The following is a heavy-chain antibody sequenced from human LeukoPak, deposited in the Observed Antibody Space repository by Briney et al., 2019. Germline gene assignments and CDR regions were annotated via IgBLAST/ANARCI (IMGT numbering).Heavy chain of an antibody. CDR2: IYYSGST. CDR3: ARDRRGAMVESASYYYYGMDV. J-gene: IGHJ6*02. CDR1: GGSISSSSYY. D-gene: IGHD5-18*01. Sequence: PSETLSLTCTVSGGSISSSSYYWGWIRQPPGKGLEWIGSIYYSGSTYYNPSLKSRVTISVDTSKNQFSLKLSSVTAADTAVYYCARDRRGAMVESASYYYYGMDVWGQGTTVTVSS. V-gene: IGHV4-39*02.